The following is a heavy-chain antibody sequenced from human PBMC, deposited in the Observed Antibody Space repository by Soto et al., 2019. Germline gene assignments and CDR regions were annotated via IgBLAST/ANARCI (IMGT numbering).Heavy chain of an antibody. CDR2: IYPGDSDT. J-gene: IGHJ5*02. V-gene: IGHV5-51*01. CDR1: GYSFTTYW. Sequence: GESLKISCKGSGYSFTTYWIAWVRQMPGKGLEWMGIIYPGDSDTRYSPSFEGQVAISADKSISTVYLQWSSLKASDTAIYYCARVYCGGDCFPGGFDPWGHGTLVTVSS. D-gene: IGHD2-21*01. CDR3: ARVYCGGDCFPGGFDP.